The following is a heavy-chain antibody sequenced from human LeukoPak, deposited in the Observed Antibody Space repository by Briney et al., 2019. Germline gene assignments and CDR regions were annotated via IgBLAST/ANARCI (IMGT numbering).Heavy chain of an antibody. J-gene: IGHJ4*02. CDR2: IYYSGST. Sequence: PSETLSLTCTVSGGSISSYYWSWIRQPPGKGLEWIGYIYYSGSTNYNPSLKSRVTISVDTSKNQFSLKLSSVTAADMAVYYCASMGYCGGDCQIGYFDYWGQGTLVTVSS. V-gene: IGHV4-59*01. CDR1: GGSISSYY. D-gene: IGHD2-21*02. CDR3: ASMGYCGGDCQIGYFDY.